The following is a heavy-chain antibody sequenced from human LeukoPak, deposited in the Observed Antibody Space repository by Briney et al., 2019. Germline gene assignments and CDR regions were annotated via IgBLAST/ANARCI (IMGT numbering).Heavy chain of an antibody. V-gene: IGHV1-69*06. D-gene: IGHD1-26*01. CDR2: IIPIFGTA. CDR3: ARDRELDAFDI. Sequence: ASVKVSCKASGGTFSSYAISWVRQAPGQGLEWMGGIIPIFGTANYAQKFQGRVTITADKSTSTAYMELSSLRSEDTAVYYCARDRELDAFDIWGQGTMVTVSS. CDR1: GGTFSSYA. J-gene: IGHJ3*02.